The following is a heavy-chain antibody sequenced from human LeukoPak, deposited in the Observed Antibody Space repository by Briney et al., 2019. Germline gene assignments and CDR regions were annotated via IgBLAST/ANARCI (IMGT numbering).Heavy chain of an antibody. V-gene: IGHV1-2*02. CDR1: GYTFTGYY. J-gene: IGHJ5*02. Sequence: ASVKVSCKASGYTFTGYYMHWVRQAPGQGLEWMGWINPNSGGTNYAQKFQGRVTMTRDTSISTAYMELSRLRSDDTAVYYCARVAVPAAISSFWFDPWGQGTLVTVSS. D-gene: IGHD2-2*02. CDR3: ARVAVPAAISSFWFDP. CDR2: INPNSGGT.